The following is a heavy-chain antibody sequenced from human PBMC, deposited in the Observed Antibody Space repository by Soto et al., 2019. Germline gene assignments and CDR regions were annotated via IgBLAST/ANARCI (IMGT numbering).Heavy chain of an antibody. V-gene: IGHV1-8*01. CDR1: GYTFTSYH. D-gene: IGHD6-6*01. CDR2: MNPKSGNT. Sequence: QVRLVQSGAEVKKPGASVKVSCKGSGYTFTSYHINWVRQAAGQGLEWMGWMNPKSGNTGYAQTLQGRVTMTWDTSISTGYMELSSLSFEDTAMYYCARGHISSTKNWLDPWGQGTLVTVS. J-gene: IGHJ5*02. CDR3: ARGHISSTKNWLDP.